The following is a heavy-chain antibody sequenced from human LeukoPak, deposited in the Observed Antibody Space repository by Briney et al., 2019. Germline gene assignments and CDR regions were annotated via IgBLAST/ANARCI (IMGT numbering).Heavy chain of an antibody. CDR2: IFYTGSS. CDR1: GASISPYY. D-gene: IGHD3-16*01. J-gene: IGHJ4*02. CDR3: ARGEPGITTPFDY. V-gene: IGHV4-59*12. Sequence: SETLSLTCTVSGASISPYYWTWIRQPPGKGLEWIGYIFYTGSSNYSPSLKGRVTMSVDRPKNQFSLKLGSVTAADTAVYYCARGEPGITTPFDYWGQGTLVTVSS.